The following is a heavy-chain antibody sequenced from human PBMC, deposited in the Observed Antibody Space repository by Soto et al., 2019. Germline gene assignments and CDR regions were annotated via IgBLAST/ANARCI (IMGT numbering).Heavy chain of an antibody. CDR1: GGSISSYY. V-gene: IGHV4-59*01. D-gene: IGHD1-26*01. CDR2: IYYSGST. J-gene: IGHJ4*02. CDR3: ARDSVRGHFDY. Sequence: LSLTCTVSGGSISSYYWSWIRQPPGKGLEWIGYIYYSGSTNYNPSLKSRVTISVDTSKNQFSLKLSSVTAADTAVYYCARDSVRGHFDYWGQGTLVTVSS.